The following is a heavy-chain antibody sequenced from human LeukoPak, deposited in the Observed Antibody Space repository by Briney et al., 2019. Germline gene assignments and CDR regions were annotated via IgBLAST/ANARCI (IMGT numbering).Heavy chain of an antibody. CDR2: ISSSSSYI. V-gene: IGHV3-21*01. D-gene: IGHD3-10*01. CDR3: ASYYYGSGGDAFDI. Sequence: GGSLRLSCAASGFTFSSYSMNWVRQAPGKGLEWVSSISSSSSYIYYADSMKGRFTISRDNAKNSLYLQMNSLRAEDTAVYYRASYYYGSGGDAFDIWGQGTMVTVSS. J-gene: IGHJ3*02. CDR1: GFTFSSYS.